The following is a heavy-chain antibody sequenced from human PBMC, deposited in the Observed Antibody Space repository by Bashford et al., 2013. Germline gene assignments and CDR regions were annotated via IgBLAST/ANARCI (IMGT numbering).Heavy chain of an antibody. CDR2: ISSRSTYK. Sequence: VRQAPGKGLEWVASISSRSTYKYYADSLKGRFTISRDNAKTSLFLHMSSLRAGDTAVYFCARDSNGYASMFDFWGQGTPVTVSS. D-gene: IGHD5-12*01. V-gene: IGHV3-21*01. CDR3: ARDSNGYASMFDF. J-gene: IGHJ4*02.